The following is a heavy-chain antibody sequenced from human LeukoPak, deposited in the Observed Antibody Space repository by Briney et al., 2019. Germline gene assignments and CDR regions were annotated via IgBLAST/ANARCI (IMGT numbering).Heavy chain of an antibody. CDR3: ATPLWGSYRYDYFDY. J-gene: IGHJ4*02. CDR1: GFTFSSYE. CDR2: ISSSGSTI. D-gene: IGHD3-16*02. Sequence: PGGSLRLSCAASGFTFSSYEMNWVRQAPGKGLEWVSYISSSGSTIYYADSVKGRFTISRDNAKNSLYLQMNSLRAEDTAVYYCATPLWGSYRYDYFDYWGQGTLVTVSS. V-gene: IGHV3-48*03.